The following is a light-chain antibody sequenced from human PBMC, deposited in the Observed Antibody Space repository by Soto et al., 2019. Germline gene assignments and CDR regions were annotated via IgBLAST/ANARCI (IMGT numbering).Light chain of an antibody. J-gene: IGKJ4*01. CDR1: QSVSSDY. CDR2: GVS. Sequence: EIVLTQSPGTLSLSSGEGATLSCRASQSVSSDYLAWYQQRPGQSPKLLISGVSTRATGIPGRFSGSGSGTDFTLTISRLEPEDFAVYYCQQYGNAPVTFGGGTRVEI. V-gene: IGKV3-20*01. CDR3: QQYGNAPVT.